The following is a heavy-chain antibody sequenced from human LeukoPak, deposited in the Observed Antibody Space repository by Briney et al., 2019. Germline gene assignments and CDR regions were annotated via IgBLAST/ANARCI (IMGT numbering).Heavy chain of an antibody. CDR2: IKQDGSEK. J-gene: IGHJ5*02. CDR1: GFHFTTYW. Sequence: GGSLRLSCAASGFHFTTYWMGWVRQAPGKGLEWVANIKQDGSEKYYVDSVKGRFPISRDNAKNSLSLQMNSLRAEDTAVYYCARPLMYYYGSETYFWFDPWGQGTLVTVSS. D-gene: IGHD3-10*01. V-gene: IGHV3-7*01. CDR3: ARPLMYYYGSETYFWFDP.